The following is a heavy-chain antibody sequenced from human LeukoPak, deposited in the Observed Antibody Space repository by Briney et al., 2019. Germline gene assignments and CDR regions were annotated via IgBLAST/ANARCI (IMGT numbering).Heavy chain of an antibody. V-gene: IGHV3-15*01. Sequence: GGSLRLSCAVSGFTFSKAWMSWVRQAPGKGLEWVGRIKSKTDGGTTDYAGPVKGRFTISRDDSKNTLYLQMSSLRAEDTAVYYCARDTWNDGNYYMDVWGKGTTVTVSS. CDR2: IKSKTDGGTT. D-gene: IGHD1-1*01. CDR3: ARDTWNDGNYYMDV. CDR1: GFTFSKAW. J-gene: IGHJ6*03.